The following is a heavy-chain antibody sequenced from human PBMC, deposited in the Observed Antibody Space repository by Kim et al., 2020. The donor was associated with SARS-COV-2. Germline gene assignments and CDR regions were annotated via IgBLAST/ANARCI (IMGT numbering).Heavy chain of an antibody. CDR3: ARGEQWLLDY. V-gene: IGHV1-46*01. Sequence: STSYAQKFQGRVTMTRDTSTSTVYMELSSLRSEDTAVYYCARGEQWLLDYWGQGTLVTVSS. J-gene: IGHJ4*02. D-gene: IGHD6-19*01. CDR2: ST.